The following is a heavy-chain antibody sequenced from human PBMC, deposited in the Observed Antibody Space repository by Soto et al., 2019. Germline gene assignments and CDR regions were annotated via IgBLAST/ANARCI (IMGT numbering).Heavy chain of an antibody. CDR2: IYYSGST. D-gene: IGHD1-20*01. J-gene: IGHJ6*03. CDR3: ARRRRGVNWNDSNYYYYMDV. V-gene: IGHV4-59*01. Sequence: PSGTLSLTCTSSGGSISIYVWTWILQPQGKGLEWIGYIYYSGSTNYNPSLKSRVTISVDTSKNQFSLKLSSVTAADTAVYYCARRRRGVNWNDSNYYYYMDVWGKGTTVTVSS. CDR1: GGSISIYV.